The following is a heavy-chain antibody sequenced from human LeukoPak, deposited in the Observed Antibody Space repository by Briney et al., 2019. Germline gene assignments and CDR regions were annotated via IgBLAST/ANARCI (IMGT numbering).Heavy chain of an antibody. CDR3: ARRNDPYGLDV. D-gene: IGHD1-1*01. Sequence: PSETLSLTCTVPGGSISRDYWSWIRQPPGKGLEWIGYIYYSGSTYYNPSLKSRVTISVDTSKNQFSLKLSSVTAADTAVYFCARRNDPYGLDVWGQGTTVTVSS. V-gene: IGHV4-59*08. J-gene: IGHJ6*02. CDR2: IYYSGST. CDR1: GGSISRDY.